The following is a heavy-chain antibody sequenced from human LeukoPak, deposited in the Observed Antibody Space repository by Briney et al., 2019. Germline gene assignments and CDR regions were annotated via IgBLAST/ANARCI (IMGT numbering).Heavy chain of an antibody. CDR2: ISSSSSTI. D-gene: IGHD3-9*01. Sequence: GGSLRLSCAASGFTFSSYSMNWVRQAPGKGLEWVSYISSSSSTIYYADSVKGRFTISRDNAKNSLYLQMNSLRAEDTAVYYCARESDILTGCPDYWGQGALVTVSS. CDR1: GFTFSSYS. V-gene: IGHV3-48*01. J-gene: IGHJ4*02. CDR3: ARESDILTGCPDY.